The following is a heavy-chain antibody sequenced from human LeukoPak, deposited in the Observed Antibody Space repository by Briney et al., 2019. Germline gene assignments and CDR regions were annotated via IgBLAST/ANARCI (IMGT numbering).Heavy chain of an antibody. CDR1: GFLFSGYS. V-gene: IGHV3-23*01. CDR3: AKIPSSIAAVGYFDY. J-gene: IGHJ4*02. Sequence: GGSLRLSCAASGFLFSGYSMTWVRQAPGKGLEWVSRITANGGNTYYADSVKGRFTISRDNSKNTLYLQMNSLRAEDTAVYYCAKIPSSIAAVGYFDYWGQGTLVTVSS. D-gene: IGHD6-6*01. CDR2: ITANGGNT.